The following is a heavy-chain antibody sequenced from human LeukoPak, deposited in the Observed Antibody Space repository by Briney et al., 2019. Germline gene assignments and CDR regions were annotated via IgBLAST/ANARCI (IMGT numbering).Heavy chain of an antibody. V-gene: IGHV3-23*01. Sequence: GGSLRLSCAASGFTFSSYGMSWVRQAPGKGLEWVSAISGSGGSTYYADSVKGRFTISRDNSKNTLYLQMNSLRAEDTAVYYCARDRRTMVRGVIDYWGQGTLVTVSS. CDR3: ARDRRTMVRGVIDY. CDR1: GFTFSSYG. J-gene: IGHJ4*02. D-gene: IGHD3-10*01. CDR2: ISGSGGST.